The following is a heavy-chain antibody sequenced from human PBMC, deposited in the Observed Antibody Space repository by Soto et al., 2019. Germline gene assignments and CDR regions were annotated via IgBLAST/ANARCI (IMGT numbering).Heavy chain of an antibody. CDR2: IYHSGST. V-gene: IGHV4-4*02. D-gene: IGHD4-17*01. CDR1: GGSISSSNW. CDR3: ARDQDYGDRETIGMDV. Sequence: QVQLQESGPGLVKPSGTLSLTCAVSGGSISSSNWWSWVRQPPGKGLEWIGEIYHSGSTNYNPSLKGRVTSSVTKSQTQFSLRLSSVTAADTAVYYCARDQDYGDRETIGMDVWGQGTTVTVSS. J-gene: IGHJ6*02.